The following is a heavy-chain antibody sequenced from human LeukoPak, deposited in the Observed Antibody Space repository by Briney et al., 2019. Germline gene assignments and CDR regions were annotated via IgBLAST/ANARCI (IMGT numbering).Heavy chain of an antibody. CDR2: IYYSGSA. D-gene: IGHD5-24*01. CDR3: ARGDRDGYNGLGYYYYYMDV. J-gene: IGHJ6*03. CDR1: GDSVTNNNFY. Sequence: PSETLSLTCTISGDSVTNNNFYWAWIRQPPGKGLEWIGTIYYSGSAYYNPSLKSRLTISVDTSKNQFSLKLSSVTAADTAVYYCARGDRDGYNGLGYYYYYMDVWGKGTTVTISS. V-gene: IGHV4-39*07.